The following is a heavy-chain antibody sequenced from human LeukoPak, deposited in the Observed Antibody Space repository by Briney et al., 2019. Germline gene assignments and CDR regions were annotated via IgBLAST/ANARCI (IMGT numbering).Heavy chain of an antibody. D-gene: IGHD1-26*01. Sequence: ASVKVSCKVSGYTLTELSMHWVRQAPGKGLEWMGGFDPEDGETIYAQKFQGRVTMTEDTSTDTAYTELSSLRSEDTAVYYCATDLTPEYSGSPLAYWGQGTLVTVSS. CDR2: FDPEDGET. CDR3: ATDLTPEYSGSPLAY. J-gene: IGHJ4*02. CDR1: GYTLTELS. V-gene: IGHV1-24*01.